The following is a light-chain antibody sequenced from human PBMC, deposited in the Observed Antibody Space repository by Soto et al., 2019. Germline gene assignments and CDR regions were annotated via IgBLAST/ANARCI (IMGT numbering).Light chain of an antibody. V-gene: IGKV3-20*01. CDR2: GAS. CDR3: QQYGSSPRGT. Sequence: EIVLTQSAGTLSLSPGERATLSCRASQSVSSSYLAWYQQKPGQAPRLVIYGASSRATGIPDRISGSGSGTDFTLTISRLEPEGFAVYYCQQYGSSPRGTFGQGTKVEIK. J-gene: IGKJ1*01. CDR1: QSVSSSY.